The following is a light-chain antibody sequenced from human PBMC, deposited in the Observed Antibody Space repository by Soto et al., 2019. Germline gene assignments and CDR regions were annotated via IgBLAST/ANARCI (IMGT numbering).Light chain of an antibody. V-gene: IGLV1-44*01. CDR2: TTN. Sequence: QSALTQPHSASGTPGQRVTISCSGSSSNIGTSSVHWFQQLPGTAPKLLISTTNQRPSGVPERFPGSKSGTPASLAISGLQSEDEADYYCAAWDDSLNGHVFGTGITVTVL. CDR1: SSNIGTSS. J-gene: IGLJ1*01. CDR3: AAWDDSLNGHV.